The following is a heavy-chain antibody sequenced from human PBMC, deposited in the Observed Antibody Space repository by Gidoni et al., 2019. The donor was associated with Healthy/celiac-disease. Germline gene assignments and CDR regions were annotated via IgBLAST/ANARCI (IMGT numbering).Heavy chain of an antibody. CDR1: GFPFGAYA. D-gene: IGHD5-18*01. J-gene: IGHJ4*02. V-gene: IGHV3-49*04. CDR2: IRSKAYGGKT. Sequence: EVQLVESGGGLVQPGRSLSLSCTASGFPFGAYAMSWVRQGPGQGLEWVGFIRSKAYGGKTEYAASVKGRFTISRDDSKSIAYLQMNSLKTEDTAVYYCTRDKRGYSYPYYFDYWGQGTLVTVSS. CDR3: TRDKRGYSYPYYFDY.